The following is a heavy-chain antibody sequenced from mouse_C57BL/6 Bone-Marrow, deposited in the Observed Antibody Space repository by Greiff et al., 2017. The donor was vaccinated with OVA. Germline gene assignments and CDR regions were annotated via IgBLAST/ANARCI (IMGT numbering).Heavy chain of an antibody. D-gene: IGHD3-2*02. CDR2: IWSGGST. CDR1: GFSLTSYG. Sequence: VQLQQSGPGLVQPSQSLSITCTVSGFSLTSYGVHWVRQSPGKGLEWLGVIWSGGSTDYNAALISRLSISKDNSKSQVFFKMNSLQADDTAIYYCARNGGWSAWFAYWGQGTLVTVSA. V-gene: IGHV2-2*01. CDR3: ARNGGWSAWFAY. J-gene: IGHJ3*01.